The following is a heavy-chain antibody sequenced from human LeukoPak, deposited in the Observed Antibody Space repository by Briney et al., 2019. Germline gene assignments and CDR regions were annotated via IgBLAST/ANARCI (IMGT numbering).Heavy chain of an antibody. CDR1: GFTLSNAY. J-gene: IGHJ4*02. V-gene: IGHV3-66*02. Sequence: PGGSLRLSCAASGFTLSNAYMSWVRQAPGKGLEWISIIQSGDTTFYADSVQGRFTISRDNSKNTLYLQVSSLRAEDTAVYYCTRSGYSGYDSFDYWGQGTLVTASS. CDR2: IQSGDTT. D-gene: IGHD5-12*01. CDR3: TRSGYSGYDSFDY.